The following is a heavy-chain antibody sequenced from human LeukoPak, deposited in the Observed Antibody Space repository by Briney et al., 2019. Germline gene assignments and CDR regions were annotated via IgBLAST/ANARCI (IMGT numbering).Heavy chain of an antibody. CDR3: AGEVVTISGADMKNYMDV. CDR2: IYSTGST. D-gene: IGHD3-3*01. V-gene: IGHV4-4*07. CDR1: GGYITSYF. Sequence: SETLSLTCTVSGGYITSYFWSWIRQPAGKEMEWIGRIYSTGSTNYNPSLKSRVTMSVDKSTNQFSLKLSSVTAADTAVYYCAGEVVTISGADMKNYMDVWGAGTTVTVSS. J-gene: IGHJ6*03.